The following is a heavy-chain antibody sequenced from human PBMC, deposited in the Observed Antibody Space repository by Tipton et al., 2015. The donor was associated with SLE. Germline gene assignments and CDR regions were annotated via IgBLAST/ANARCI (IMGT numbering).Heavy chain of an antibody. V-gene: IGHV4-38-2*02. Sequence: TLSLTCTVSGYSISSGYYWGWIRQPPGKGLEWIGSIYHSGSTYYNPSLKSRVTISVDTSKNQFSLKLSSVTAADTAVYYCASTQGDYYYGLDVWSQGTTVTVSS. CDR3: ASTQGDYYYGLDV. J-gene: IGHJ6*02. CDR1: GYSISSGYY. CDR2: IYHSGST.